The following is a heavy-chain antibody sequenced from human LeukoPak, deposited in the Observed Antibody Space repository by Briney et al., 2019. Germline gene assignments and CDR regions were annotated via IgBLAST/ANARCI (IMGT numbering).Heavy chain of an antibody. CDR1: GGSISSGGYY. Sequence: SQTLSLTCTVSGGSISSGGYYWSWIRQHPGKGLEWIGYIYYSGSTYYNPSLKSRVTISVDTSKNQFSLKLSSVTAADTAVYYCGGGSGGGELSSFDYWGQGTLVTVSS. CDR3: GGGSGGGELSSFDY. J-gene: IGHJ4*02. V-gene: IGHV4-31*03. D-gene: IGHD3-16*02. CDR2: IYYSGST.